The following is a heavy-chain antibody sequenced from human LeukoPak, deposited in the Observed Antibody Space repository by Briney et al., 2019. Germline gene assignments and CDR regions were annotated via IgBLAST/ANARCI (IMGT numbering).Heavy chain of an antibody. D-gene: IGHD4-23*01. V-gene: IGHV3-11*01. CDR2: ISSSGSAI. CDR3: AKVIHQSNTVVTWVSDY. CDR1: GFTFSDYY. Sequence: PGGSLRLSCAASGFTFSDYYMSWIRQAPGKGLEWVSYISSSGSAIYYADSVKGRFTISRDNSKNTLYLQMNSLRAEDTAVYYCAKVIHQSNTVVTWVSDYWGQGTLVTVSS. J-gene: IGHJ4*02.